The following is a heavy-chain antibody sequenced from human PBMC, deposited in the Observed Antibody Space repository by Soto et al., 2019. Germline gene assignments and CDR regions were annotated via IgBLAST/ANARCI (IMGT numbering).Heavy chain of an antibody. CDR1: GFTFSSYD. CDR2: IGTAGDT. CDR3: ARSNARYYFDY. Sequence: GGSLRLSCAASGFTFSSYDMHWVRQATGKGLEWVSAIGTAGDTYYPGSVKGRFTISRENAKNSLYLQMNSLRAEDTAVYYCARSNARYYFDYWGQGTLVTVSS. J-gene: IGHJ4*02. D-gene: IGHD2-8*01. V-gene: IGHV3-13*01.